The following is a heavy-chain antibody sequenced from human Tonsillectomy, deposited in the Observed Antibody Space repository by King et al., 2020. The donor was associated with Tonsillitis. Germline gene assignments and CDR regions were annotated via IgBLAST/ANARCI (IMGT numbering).Heavy chain of an antibody. Sequence: VQLVESGGGLVQPGGSLRLSCAASGFTLSGFWLSWVRQAPGKGLEWVANIKQDGSEEYYVDSVKGRFTIARDNPKNSMYLQMNSLRAEDTAMYYCARSGRPADSKYYYMYVWSKGTTVTVSS. D-gene: IGHD2-15*01. V-gene: IGHV3-7*01. J-gene: IGHJ6*03. CDR3: ARSGRPADSKYYYMYV. CDR2: IKQDGSEE. CDR1: GFTLSGFW.